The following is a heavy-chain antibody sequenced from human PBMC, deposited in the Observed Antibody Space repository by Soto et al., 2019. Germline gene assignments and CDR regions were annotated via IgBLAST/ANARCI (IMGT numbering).Heavy chain of an antibody. J-gene: IGHJ3*02. D-gene: IGHD6-6*01. CDR3: ARDGDGAARDAFDI. CDR1: GGSISSYY. CDR2: IYYSGST. Sequence: SETLSLTCTVSGGSISSYYWSWIRQPPGKGLEWIGYIYYSGSTNYNPSLKSRVTISVDTSKNQFSLKLSSVTAADTAVYYCARDGDGAARDAFDIWGQGTMVTVSS. V-gene: IGHV4-59*01.